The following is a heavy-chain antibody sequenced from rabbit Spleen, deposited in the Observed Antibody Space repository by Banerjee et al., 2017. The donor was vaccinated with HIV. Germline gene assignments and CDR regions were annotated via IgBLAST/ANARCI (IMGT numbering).Heavy chain of an antibody. CDR3: ARDTSSSFSSYGMDL. CDR2: IDPVFGIT. CDR1: GFDFSNYG. Sequence: QEQLVESGGGLVQPGGSLKLSCKASGFDFSNYGVSWVRQTPGKGLEWIGCIDPVFGITYYANWVNGRFSISRENAQNTVTLQMTRLTAADTATYFCARDTSSSFSSYGMDLWGPGTLVTVS. J-gene: IGHJ6*01. D-gene: IGHD1-1*01. V-gene: IGHV1S47*01.